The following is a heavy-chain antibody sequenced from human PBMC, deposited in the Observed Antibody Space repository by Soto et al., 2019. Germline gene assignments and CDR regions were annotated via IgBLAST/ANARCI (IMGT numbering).Heavy chain of an antibody. V-gene: IGHV3-23*01. CDR2: ISGSGGST. CDR3: AKDGVWSYYYDSSGYYYFDY. CDR1: GFTFSSYA. J-gene: IGHJ4*02. Sequence: GGSLRLSCAASGFTFSSYAMSWVRQAPGKGLEWVSAISGSGGSTYYADSVKGRFTISRDNSKNTLYLQMNSLRAEDTAVYYCAKDGVWSYYYDSSGYYYFDYWGQGTLVTVSS. D-gene: IGHD3-22*01.